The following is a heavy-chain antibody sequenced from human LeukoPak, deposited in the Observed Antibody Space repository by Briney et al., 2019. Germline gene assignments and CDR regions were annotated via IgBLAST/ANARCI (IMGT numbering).Heavy chain of an antibody. Sequence: ASVKVSCKASGYTFTGYYMHWVRQAPGQGLEWMGWINPNSGGTNYAQKFQGRVTMTRDTSISTAYMELSRLRSDDTAVYYCARDPRIISRQSRGGWIDYWGQGTLVTVSS. J-gene: IGHJ4*02. CDR1: GYTFTGYY. CDR2: INPNSGGT. D-gene: IGHD6-19*01. CDR3: ARDPRIISRQSRGGWIDY. V-gene: IGHV1-2*02.